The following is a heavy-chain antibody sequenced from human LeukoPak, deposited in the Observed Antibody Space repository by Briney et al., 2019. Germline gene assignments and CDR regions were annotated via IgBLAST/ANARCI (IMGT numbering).Heavy chain of an antibody. CDR2: ISYDGSKK. V-gene: IGHV3-30*14. J-gene: IGHJ4*02. Sequence: GGSLRLSCAASGFTFSNYAMNWVRQAPGKGLEWVAVISYDGSKKYYADSVKGRFTISRDNSKNTLYLQMNSLRAEDTAVYYCARSPSIAAADYWGQGTLVTVSS. CDR3: ARSPSIAAADY. D-gene: IGHD6-13*01. CDR1: GFTFSNYA.